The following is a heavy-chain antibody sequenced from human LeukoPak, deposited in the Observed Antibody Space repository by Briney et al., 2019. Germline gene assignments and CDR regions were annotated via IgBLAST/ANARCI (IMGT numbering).Heavy chain of an antibody. CDR1: GYTFTNYD. V-gene: IGHV1-8*01. D-gene: IGHD2-2*01. Sequence: ASVKVSCKASGYTFTNYDFNWVRQAAGQGLEWMGWMNPNSGDTGNAQKFQGRLTMTWNNSIRTAYMQLSSLISDDTAIYYCSRVRTSTSKIDFWGQGTLVTVSS. J-gene: IGHJ4*02. CDR2: MNPNSGDT. CDR3: SRVRTSTSKIDF.